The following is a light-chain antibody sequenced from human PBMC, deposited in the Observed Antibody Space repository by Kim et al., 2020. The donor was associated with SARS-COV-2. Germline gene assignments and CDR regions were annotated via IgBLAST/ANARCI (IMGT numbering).Light chain of an antibody. V-gene: IGKV4-1*01. CDR2: WAS. J-gene: IGKJ1*01. CDR1: QSVLYASNNKNY. Sequence: DIVMTQSPDSLAVSLGERATINCKSSQSVLYASNNKNYLAWYQQKPGQPPKLLIYWASTRESGVPDRFSGSGSGKDFTLTISSLQAEDVAIYYCQQYYNTPWTFGQGTKVDIK. CDR3: QQYYNTPWT.